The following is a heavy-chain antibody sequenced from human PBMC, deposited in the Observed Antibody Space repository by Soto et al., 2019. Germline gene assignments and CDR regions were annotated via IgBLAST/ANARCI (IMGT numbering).Heavy chain of an antibody. CDR1: GASITTYY. D-gene: IGHD2-2*01. CDR2: IYHTGVT. CDR3: ARTARVPDC. V-gene: IGHV4-59*01. Sequence: PSETLSLTCTVSGASITTYYWSWFRQPPGQGLESLGYIYHTGVTNSNPSLRGRLSMSIDTAKNQFSLKLSSVTSADTAIYYCARTARVPDCWGTGILVTLSS. J-gene: IGHJ4*02.